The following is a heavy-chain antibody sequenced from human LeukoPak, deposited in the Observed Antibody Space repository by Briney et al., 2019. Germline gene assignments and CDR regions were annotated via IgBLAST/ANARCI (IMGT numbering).Heavy chain of an antibody. D-gene: IGHD6-13*01. CDR2: INPNSGGT. Sequence: LGASVKVSCKASGYTFTDYYMHWVRQAPGQGLEWMGWINPNSGGTDYAQKFQGRVTMTRDTSISTAYMELSRLRSDDTAVYYCARDAGLGAAAGDIDYWGQGTLVTVSS. CDR3: ARDAGLGAAAGDIDY. CDR1: GYTFTDYY. V-gene: IGHV1-2*03. J-gene: IGHJ4*02.